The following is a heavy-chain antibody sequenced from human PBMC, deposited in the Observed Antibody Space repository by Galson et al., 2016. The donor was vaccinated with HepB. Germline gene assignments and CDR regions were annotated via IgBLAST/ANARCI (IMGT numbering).Heavy chain of an antibody. CDR1: GFSVSSNY. D-gene: IGHD3-10*01. CDR2: IFSGGST. Sequence: SLRLSCAASGFSVSSNYMSWVRQAPGKGLQWVSVIFSGGSTYYADSVKGRFTLSRDNSKNTLHLQMNSLRAEDTAVYYCARDGEYYYGSGSYAETWGQGTLVTVSS. CDR3: ARDGEYYYGSGSYAET. J-gene: IGHJ5*02. V-gene: IGHV3-53*01.